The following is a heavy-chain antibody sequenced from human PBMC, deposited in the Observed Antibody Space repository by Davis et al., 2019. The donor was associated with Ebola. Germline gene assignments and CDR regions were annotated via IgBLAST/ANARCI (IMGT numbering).Heavy chain of an antibody. J-gene: IGHJ5*02. CDR1: GFTFTNYA. CDR2: VSGSGGST. D-gene: IGHD2-2*01. Sequence: GESLKISCAAPGFTFTNYAMSWVRQAPGKGLEWVSSVSGSGGSTYDTDSVKGRFTISRDNSKNTLYLQMDSLRAEDTAVYYCAKGLYCSSSTCHEGGWFGPWGQGTLVTVSS. CDR3: AKGLYCSSSTCHEGGWFGP. V-gene: IGHV3-23*01.